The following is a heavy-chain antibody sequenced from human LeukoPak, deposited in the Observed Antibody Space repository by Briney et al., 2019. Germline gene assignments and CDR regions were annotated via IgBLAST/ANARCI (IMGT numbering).Heavy chain of an antibody. J-gene: IGHJ4*02. CDR1: SGSISTSNYY. Sequence: SETLSLTCTVSSGSISTSNYYWGWVRQPPGKALEWIGNIFYSGSTYYSPSLKSRVTISVDASKNQFSLKLSSVTAADTAVYYCARSEWQRLKSLDYWGQGTLVTVSS. CDR3: ARSEWQRLKSLDY. D-gene: IGHD5-12*01. CDR2: IFYSGST. V-gene: IGHV4-39*07.